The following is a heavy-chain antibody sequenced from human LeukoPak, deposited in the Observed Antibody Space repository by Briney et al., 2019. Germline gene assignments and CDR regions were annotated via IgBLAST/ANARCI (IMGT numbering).Heavy chain of an antibody. J-gene: IGHJ5*02. CDR1: GYTFTGYY. CDR2: IHPNSGGT. V-gene: IGHV1-2*02. CDR3: ARTAYPSSSWFDR. D-gene: IGHD6-6*01. Sequence: ASVKVSCKASGYTFTGYYIHWVRRAPGQGLEWMGWIHPNSGGTKFAQSFQGRVTLTRDTSITTASMELSSLISNDTAVHFCARTAYPSSSWFDRWGQGTQVTVSS.